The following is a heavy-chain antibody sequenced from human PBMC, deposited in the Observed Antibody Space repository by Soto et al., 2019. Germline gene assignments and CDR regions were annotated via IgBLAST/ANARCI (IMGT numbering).Heavy chain of an antibody. CDR2: IYNIGST. CDR3: ARGPSADKVDY. V-gene: IGHV4-30-4*01. CDR1: GGSINNGYYY. D-gene: IGHD3-3*01. Sequence: QVQLQESGPGLVEPSQTLSLPCTVSGGSINNGYYYWSWIRQPPGKGLEWIGHIYNIGSTYSIPSLKSRVTRSIDTSNNQFSLKLTSVTAADTAVYYCARGPSADKVDYWGQGTLVTVSS. J-gene: IGHJ4*02.